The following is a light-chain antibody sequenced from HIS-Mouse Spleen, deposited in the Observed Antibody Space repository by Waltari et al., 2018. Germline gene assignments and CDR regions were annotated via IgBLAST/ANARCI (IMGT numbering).Light chain of an antibody. CDR1: TIGSKS. CDR2: DDS. CDR3: QVWDSSSDPSYV. Sequence: SYVLTQPPSVSVAPGQTARITCGGNTIGSKSVHWYQQKTGPAPVLVVDDDSDRPSGIPERFSGSNSGNTATLTISRVEAGDEADYYCQVWDSSSDPSYVFGTGTKVTVL. J-gene: IGLJ1*01. V-gene: IGLV3-21*02.